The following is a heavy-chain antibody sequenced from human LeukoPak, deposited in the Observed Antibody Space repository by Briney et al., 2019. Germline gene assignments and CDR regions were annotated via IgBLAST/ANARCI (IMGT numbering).Heavy chain of an antibody. V-gene: IGHV1-2*04. CDR3: ARGGFSYSSGWKLDY. Sequence: GASVKVSCKASGYTFTGYYMHWVRQAPGQGLEWMGWINPNSGGTNYAQKFQGWVTMTRDTSISTAYMELSRLRSDDTAVYYCARGGFSYSSGWKLDYWGQGTLVTVSS. J-gene: IGHJ4*02. CDR1: GYTFTGYY. D-gene: IGHD6-19*01. CDR2: INPNSGGT.